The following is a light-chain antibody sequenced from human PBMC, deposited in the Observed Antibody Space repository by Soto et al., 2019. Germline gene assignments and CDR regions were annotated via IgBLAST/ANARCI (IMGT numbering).Light chain of an antibody. Sequence: QSALTQPASVSGSPGQSITISCTGTSSDVGGYNYVSWCQQHPGKAPKLMIYDVSNRPSGVSNRFSGSKSGNTASLTISGLQAEDEADYYCSSYTSRSTGVFGTGTKVTVL. J-gene: IGLJ1*01. CDR1: SSDVGGYNY. CDR2: DVS. V-gene: IGLV2-14*01. CDR3: SSYTSRSTGV.